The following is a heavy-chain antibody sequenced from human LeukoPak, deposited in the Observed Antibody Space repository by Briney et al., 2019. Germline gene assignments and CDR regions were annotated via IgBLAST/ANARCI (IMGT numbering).Heavy chain of an antibody. J-gene: IGHJ4*02. CDR2: INPENGDT. CDR3: AIGYNWNDGLDF. CDR1: GYTFTFYY. Sequence: ASVKVSCKASGYTFTFYYIHWVRQAPGQGLEWMGWINPENGDTKSAQRFQGRVTMTRDSSISTGYMTLSRLRPDDTAVYYCAIGYNWNDGLDFWGQGALVTVSS. V-gene: IGHV1-2*02. D-gene: IGHD1-1*01.